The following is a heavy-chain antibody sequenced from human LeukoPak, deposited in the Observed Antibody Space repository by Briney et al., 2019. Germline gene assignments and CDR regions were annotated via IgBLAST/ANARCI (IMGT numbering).Heavy chain of an antibody. CDR1: GFTFSSYS. CDR3: ASGVSSTSCYVDY. V-gene: IGHV3-48*01. D-gene: IGHD2-2*01. CDR2: ISNSSSTM. Sequence: GGSLRLSCAASGFTFSSYSMNWVRQAPGKGLEWISYISNSSSTMYYADSVKGRFTISRDNAKNSLYLQMNSLRAEDTAVYYCASGVSSTSCYVDYWGQGTLVTVSS. J-gene: IGHJ4*02.